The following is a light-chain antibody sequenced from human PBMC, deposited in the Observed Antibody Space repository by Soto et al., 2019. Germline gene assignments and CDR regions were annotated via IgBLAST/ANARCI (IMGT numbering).Light chain of an antibody. Sequence: DIQLTQSPSFLSASVGDRVTITCRASQGINSYVAWYQQKSGKAPKLLIYAASTLQSGVPSRFSRSGSGTDFTLTLRSLQPEDFAIYHCHQVKSYPLTFGGGTKVELK. V-gene: IGKV1-9*01. CDR1: QGINSY. CDR3: HQVKSYPLT. CDR2: AAS. J-gene: IGKJ4*01.